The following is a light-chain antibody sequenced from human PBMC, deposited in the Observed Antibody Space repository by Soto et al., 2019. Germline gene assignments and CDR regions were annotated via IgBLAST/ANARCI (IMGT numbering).Light chain of an antibody. Sequence: DIQMTQSPSTLSASVGDSVTITCRASQSVTASLAWYQQKPGEAPKLLIYDVSNLETGVPSRFSGSGSGTEFSLTIRSLQPDDFATYSCQQYDYSRTFGQGTKVEIK. CDR1: QSVTAS. CDR3: QQYDYSRT. J-gene: IGKJ1*01. V-gene: IGKV1-5*01. CDR2: DVS.